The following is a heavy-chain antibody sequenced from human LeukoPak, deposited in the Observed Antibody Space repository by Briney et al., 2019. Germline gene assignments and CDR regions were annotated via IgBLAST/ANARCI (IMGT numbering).Heavy chain of an antibody. CDR3: ADRRDGYNYYFDY. Sequence: SETLSLTCAVYGGSFSGYYWSWIRQPPGNGLEWIGEINHSGSTNYNPSLKSRVTISVDTSKNQFSLKLSSVTAADTAVYYCADRRDGYNYYFDYWGQGTLVTASS. CDR2: INHSGST. CDR1: GGSFSGYY. J-gene: IGHJ4*02. V-gene: IGHV4-34*01. D-gene: IGHD5-24*01.